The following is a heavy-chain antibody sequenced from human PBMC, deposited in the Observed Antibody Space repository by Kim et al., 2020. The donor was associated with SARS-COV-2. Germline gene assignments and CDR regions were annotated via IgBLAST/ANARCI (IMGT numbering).Heavy chain of an antibody. J-gene: IGHJ4*02. V-gene: IGHV4-39*07. D-gene: IGHD4-4*01. Sequence: SETLSLTCTVSGGSFSDSSYYWGWIRQPPGKGLEWIGSVYFSRSTYYNPSLKSRVTISIHMSKNQFSLRLSSLTAADTAIYYCAREGTTVANTFDYWGQGTLAIVSS. CDR3: AREGTTVANTFDY. CDR2: VYFSRST. CDR1: GGSFSDSSYY.